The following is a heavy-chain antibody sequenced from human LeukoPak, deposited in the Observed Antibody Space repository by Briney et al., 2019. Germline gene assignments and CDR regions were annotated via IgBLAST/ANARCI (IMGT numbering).Heavy chain of an antibody. CDR3: AKEKDSNNWYTDY. D-gene: IGHD6-13*01. CDR1: GFTFSSYA. Sequence: GGSLRLSCAASGFTFSSYAMSWVRQAPGKGLEWVTFIPYDGSNKYYADSVKGRLTISRDNSKNTLYLQMSSLRAEDTAVYYCAKEKDSNNWYTDYWGQGTLVTVSS. J-gene: IGHJ4*02. CDR2: IPYDGSNK. V-gene: IGHV3-30*02.